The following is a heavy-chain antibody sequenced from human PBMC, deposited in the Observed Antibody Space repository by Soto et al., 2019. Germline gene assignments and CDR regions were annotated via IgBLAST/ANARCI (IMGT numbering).Heavy chain of an antibody. CDR1: GGSFSGYY. Sequence: PSETLSLTCAVYGGSFSGYYWSWIRQPPGKGLEWIGEINHSGSTNYNPSLKSRVTISVDTSKNQFSLKLSSVTAADTAVYYCARRHPKPHYPFSTGYYHPRIIVSPPYYFDYCRQVPLVTVSS. V-gene: IGHV4-34*01. J-gene: IGHJ4*02. D-gene: IGHD3-3*01. CDR2: INHSGST. CDR3: ARRHPKPHYPFSTGYYHPRIIVSPPYYFDY.